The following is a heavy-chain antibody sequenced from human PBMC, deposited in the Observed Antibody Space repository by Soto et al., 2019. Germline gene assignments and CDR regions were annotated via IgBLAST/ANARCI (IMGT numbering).Heavy chain of an antibody. CDR1: GFTFNSYG. CDR2: IWYDGSNK. Sequence: GGSLRLSCAASGFTFNSYGMHWVRQAPGKGLEWVAVIWYDGSNKYYADSVKGRFTISRDNSKNTLYLQMNSLRAEDTAVYYCARATAMVRQYYGMDVWGQGTTVTVSS. J-gene: IGHJ6*02. D-gene: IGHD5-18*01. CDR3: ARATAMVRQYYGMDV. V-gene: IGHV3-33*01.